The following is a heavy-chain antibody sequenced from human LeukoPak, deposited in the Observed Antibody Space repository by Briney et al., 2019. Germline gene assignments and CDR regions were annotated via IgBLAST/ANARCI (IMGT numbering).Heavy chain of an antibody. CDR1: GGSFSGYY. Sequence: SETLSLTCAVYGGSFSGYYWSWIRQPPGKGLEWIGEINHSGSTNYNPSLKSRVTISVDTSKNQFSLKLSSVTAADTAVYYCAPGGYSYGYRYWGQGTLVTVSS. CDR2: INHSGST. J-gene: IGHJ4*02. D-gene: IGHD5-18*01. CDR3: APGGYSYGYRY. V-gene: IGHV4-34*01.